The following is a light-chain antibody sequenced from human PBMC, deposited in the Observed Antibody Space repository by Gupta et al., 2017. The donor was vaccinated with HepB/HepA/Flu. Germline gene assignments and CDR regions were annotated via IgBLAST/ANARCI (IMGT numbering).Light chain of an antibody. CDR1: QSDGSN. J-gene: IGKJ2*01. Sequence: EIVMTQSPASLSVSPGERATLSCRASQSDGSNLAWFHQKPGQPPRLLIYDTSTRTTGIPARFSSSGSWTEFTLTIISRQSEDFAVYYCQQDNNWPYTFGQGTKLEIK. CDR3: QQDNNWPYT. V-gene: IGKV3-15*01. CDR2: DTS.